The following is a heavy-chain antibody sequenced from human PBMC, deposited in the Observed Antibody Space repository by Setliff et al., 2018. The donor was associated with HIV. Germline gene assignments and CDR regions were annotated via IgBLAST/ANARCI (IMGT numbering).Heavy chain of an antibody. D-gene: IGHD3-3*01. CDR2: IYTSGST. V-gene: IGHV4-4*08. J-gene: IGHJ6*03. CDR3: ARCYYNFWSGYPLDYMDV. CDR1: GGSISSHY. Sequence: PSETLSLTCTVSGGSISSHYWSWIRQPPGKGLEWIGHIYTSGSTNYTPSLKSRVTMSVGTSKNQFSLKLSSLTAADTALYYCARCYYNFWSGYPLDYMDVWGKGTTVTVSS.